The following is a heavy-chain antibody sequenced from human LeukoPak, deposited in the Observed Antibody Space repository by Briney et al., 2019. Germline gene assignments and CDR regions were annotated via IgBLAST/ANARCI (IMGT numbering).Heavy chain of an antibody. J-gene: IGHJ4*02. D-gene: IGHD3-3*01. CDR1: GGTFSSYT. CDR3: ARDYYDFWSGHPNYFDY. CDR2: IIPILGIA. Sequence: ASVKVSCKASGGTFSSYTISWVRQAPGQGLEWMGRIIPILGIANYAQKFQGRVTITADKSMSTAYMELSSLRSEDTAVYYCARDYYDFWSGHPNYFDYWGQGTLVTVSS. V-gene: IGHV1-69*04.